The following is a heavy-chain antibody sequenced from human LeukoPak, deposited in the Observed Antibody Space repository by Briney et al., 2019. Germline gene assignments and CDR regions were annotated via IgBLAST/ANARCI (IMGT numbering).Heavy chain of an antibody. Sequence: SETLSLTCAVSGGSISGGGYSWSWIRQPPGKGLEWIGYIYHSGSTYYNPSLKSRVTISVDRSKNQFSLKLSSVTAADTAVYYCASVEMATITLSYWGQGTLVTVSS. D-gene: IGHD5-12*01. CDR2: IYHSGST. CDR1: GGSISGGGYS. CDR3: ASVEMATITLSY. J-gene: IGHJ4*02. V-gene: IGHV4-30-2*01.